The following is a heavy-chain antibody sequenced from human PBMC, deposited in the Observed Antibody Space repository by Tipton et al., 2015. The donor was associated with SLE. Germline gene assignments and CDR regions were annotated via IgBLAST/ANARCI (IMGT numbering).Heavy chain of an antibody. CDR1: GGSISRNSFC. V-gene: IGHV4-31*03. J-gene: IGHJ3*02. D-gene: IGHD6-19*01. CDR2: ISHSGSP. Sequence: GLVKPSETLSLTCTVSGGSISRNSFCWGWIRQHPGKGLEWIGHISHSGSPHYNPSLKSRVTISVDRSKNQFSLKLSSVTAADTAVYYCARLLAVAGTYDAFDIWGQGTMVAVSS. CDR3: ARLLAVAGTYDAFDI.